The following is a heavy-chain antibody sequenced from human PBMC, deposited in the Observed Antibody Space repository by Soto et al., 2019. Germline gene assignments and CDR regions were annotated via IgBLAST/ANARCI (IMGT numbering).Heavy chain of an antibody. CDR1: GFTFSTYW. CDR3: ARDSGYSYFDY. D-gene: IGHD5-18*01. Sequence: VQLVESGGGVVQPGGSLRLSCAASGFTFSTYWMHWVRQAPGKGLVWVSRINTDGSGTTYTDSVKGRFTISRDNAKNTLYLQMNSLRAEDTAVYFCARDSGYSYFDYWGQGTLVTVSS. J-gene: IGHJ4*02. V-gene: IGHV3-74*01. CDR2: INTDGSGT.